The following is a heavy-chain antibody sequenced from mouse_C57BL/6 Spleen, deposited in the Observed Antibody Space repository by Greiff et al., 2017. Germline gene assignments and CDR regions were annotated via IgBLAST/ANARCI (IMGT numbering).Heavy chain of an antibody. J-gene: IGHJ2*01. CDR3: ARLGRLYYFDY. Sequence: QVQLKESGAELVKPGASVKISCKASGYAFSSYWMNWVKQRPGKGLEWIGQIYPGDGDTNYNGKFKGKATLTADKSSSTAYMQISSLTSEDSAVYFCARLGRLYYFDYWGQGTTLTVSS. D-gene: IGHD4-1*01. CDR1: GYAFSSYW. V-gene: IGHV1-80*01. CDR2: IYPGDGDT.